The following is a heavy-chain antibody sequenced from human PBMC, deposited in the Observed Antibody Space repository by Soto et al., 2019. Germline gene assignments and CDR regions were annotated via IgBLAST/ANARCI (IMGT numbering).Heavy chain of an antibody. J-gene: IGHJ5*02. CDR3: ARDRVASSWSYNWFDP. Sequence: PSETLSLTCTVSGGSISSYYWSWIRQPAGKGLEWIGRIYTSGSTNYNPSLKSRVTMSVDTSKNQFSLKLSSVTAADTAVYYCARDRVASSWSYNWFDPWGQGTLVTVSS. V-gene: IGHV4-4*07. CDR2: IYTSGST. CDR1: GGSISSYY. D-gene: IGHD6-13*01.